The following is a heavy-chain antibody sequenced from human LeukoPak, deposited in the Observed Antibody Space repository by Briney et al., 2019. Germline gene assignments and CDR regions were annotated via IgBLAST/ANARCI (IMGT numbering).Heavy chain of an antibody. CDR3: ARDSRILTGSTSNDYYYYYMDV. V-gene: IGHV3-21*01. CDR2: ISSSTSYI. J-gene: IGHJ6*03. CDR1: GFTFSSYS. Sequence: GGSLRLSCAASGFTFSSYSMNWVRQAPGKGLEGVSSISSSTSYIYYADSVKGRFTISRDNAKNSLYLQMNSLRAEDTAVYYCARDSRILTGSTSNDYYYYYMDVWGKGTTVTVSS. D-gene: IGHD3-9*01.